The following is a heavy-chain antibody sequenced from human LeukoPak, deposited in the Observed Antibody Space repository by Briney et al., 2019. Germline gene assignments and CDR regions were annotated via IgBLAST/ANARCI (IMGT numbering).Heavy chain of an antibody. CDR3: AKGAPMITFGGVIAYYFDY. V-gene: IGHV3-23*01. D-gene: IGHD3-16*02. Sequence: QPGGSLRLSCAASGFTYSSYAMSWVPQAPGKALEWVSAISGSGGSTYYADSVKGRFTISRDNSKNTLYLQMNSLRAEDTAVYYCAKGAPMITFGGVIAYYFDYWGQGTLVTVSS. J-gene: IGHJ4*02. CDR1: GFTYSSYA. CDR2: ISGSGGST.